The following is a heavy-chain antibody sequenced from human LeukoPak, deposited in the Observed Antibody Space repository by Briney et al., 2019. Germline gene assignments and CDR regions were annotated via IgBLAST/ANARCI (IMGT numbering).Heavy chain of an antibody. CDR1: GFTFSSYW. CDR2: IKQDGSEK. D-gene: IGHD5-12*01. J-gene: IGHJ2*01. V-gene: IGHV3-7*01. CDR3: ARGSGYGYYWYFDL. Sequence: PGGSLRLSCAASGFTFSSYWMSWVRQAPGKGLEWVANIKQDGSEKYYVDSVKGRFTISRDNAKNSLYLQMNSLRAEDTAVYYCARGSGYGYYWYFDLWGRGTLVTVSS.